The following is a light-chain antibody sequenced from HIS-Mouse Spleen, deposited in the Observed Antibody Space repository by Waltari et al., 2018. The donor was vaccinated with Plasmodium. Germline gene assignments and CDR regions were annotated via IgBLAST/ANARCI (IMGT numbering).Light chain of an antibody. Sequence: SYELTQPPSVSVSPGQTARITCSGDALPKKYAYWYQQKSGQAPVQGIYEDSKRPSGLPERISGSSSGTMATLTISGAQVEDEADYYCYSTDSSGNHRVFGGGTKLTVL. CDR1: ALPKKY. CDR3: YSTDSSGNHRV. CDR2: EDS. V-gene: IGLV3-10*01. J-gene: IGLJ3*02.